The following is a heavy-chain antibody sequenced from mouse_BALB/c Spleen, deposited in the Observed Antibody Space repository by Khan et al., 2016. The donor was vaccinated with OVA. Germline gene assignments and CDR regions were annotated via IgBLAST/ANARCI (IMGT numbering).Heavy chain of an antibody. J-gene: IGHJ3*01. CDR2: VNPNTDNI. V-gene: IGHV1-26*01. D-gene: IGHD1-2*01. Sequence: EVQLQESGPDLVKPGASVKISCKASGYSFTLYYMSWVKQSPGKSLEWIGRVNPNTDNINYNQEFKGKAILTVDKSSNTAYMELRSLTSEDSAVYFCARGYGFVASWGQGTLVTVSA. CDR1: GYSFTLYY. CDR3: ARGYGFVAS.